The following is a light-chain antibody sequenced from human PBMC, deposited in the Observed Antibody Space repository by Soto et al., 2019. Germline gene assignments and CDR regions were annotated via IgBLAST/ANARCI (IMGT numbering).Light chain of an antibody. Sequence: EIVMTQSPATLSVSQGERATLSCRASQSVSSNLAWYQQKPGQAPRLLIYGASTRATGIPARLSGSGSGTEFTLSISSLQSEDFAVYYCQQYNNWTPWTFGQGTKVEIK. CDR1: QSVSSN. J-gene: IGKJ1*01. CDR3: QQYNNWTPWT. CDR2: GAS. V-gene: IGKV3-15*01.